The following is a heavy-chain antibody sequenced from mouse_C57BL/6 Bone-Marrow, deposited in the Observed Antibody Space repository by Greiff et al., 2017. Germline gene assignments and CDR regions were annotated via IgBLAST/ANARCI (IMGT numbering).Heavy chain of an antibody. D-gene: IGHD2-5*01. CDR3: ARDRNYSGYFDY. CDR2: INPGSGGT. Sequence: VQLQQSGAELVRPGTSVKVSCKASGYAFTNYLIEWVKQRPGPGLEWIGVINPGSGGTNYNETFKGKATLTADKSSSTAYMHLSSLTSADAAVYFCARDRNYSGYFDYWGQGTTLTVSS. J-gene: IGHJ2*01. CDR1: GYAFTNYL. V-gene: IGHV1-54*01.